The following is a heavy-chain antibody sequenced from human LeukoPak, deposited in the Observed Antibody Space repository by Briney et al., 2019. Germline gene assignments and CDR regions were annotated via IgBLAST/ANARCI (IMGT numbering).Heavy chain of an antibody. CDR1: GDSISSYH. CDR2: IYSSGNT. Sequence: SETLSLTCIVSGDSISSYHWTWIRQPPGKTLEWIGYIYSSGNTNYNPSLKSRVTMSLDTSRNQVSLKLTSVTAADTAVYYCARGAYSSSWYSYYYYYVDVWGKGTTVTVSS. V-gene: IGHV4-59*01. J-gene: IGHJ6*03. CDR3: ARGAYSSSWYSYYYYYVDV. D-gene: IGHD6-13*01.